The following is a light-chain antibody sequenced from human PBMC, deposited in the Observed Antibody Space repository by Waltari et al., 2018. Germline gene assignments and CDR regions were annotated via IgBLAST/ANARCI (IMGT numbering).Light chain of an antibody. Sequence: IQLTQSPSSLSASVGDRVTISCRASQSITTYLNWYQQKPGEGPKVLIHTASRLQGGVPSRFSGGGSGTDFTLTISSLQPEDFATYYCQQSYSFPLSFGGGTKVELK. V-gene: IGKV1-39*01. J-gene: IGKJ4*01. CDR2: TAS. CDR3: QQSYSFPLS. CDR1: QSITTY.